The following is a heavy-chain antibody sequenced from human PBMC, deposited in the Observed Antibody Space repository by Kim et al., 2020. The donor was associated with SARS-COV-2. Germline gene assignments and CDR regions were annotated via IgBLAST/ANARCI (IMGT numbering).Heavy chain of an antibody. V-gene: IGHV3-9*01. CDR3: AKGADGADYYDSSGYLNY. D-gene: IGHD3-22*01. CDR1: GFIFDDYA. Sequence: GGSLRLSCAASGFIFDDYAMHWVREDPGKGLEWVSGISWNSGSIVYADSVKGRFTISRDNAKNSLYLQMNSLRAEDTAVYYCAKGADGADYYDSSGYLNYWGQGTLVTVSS. CDR2: ISWNSGSI. J-gene: IGHJ4*02.